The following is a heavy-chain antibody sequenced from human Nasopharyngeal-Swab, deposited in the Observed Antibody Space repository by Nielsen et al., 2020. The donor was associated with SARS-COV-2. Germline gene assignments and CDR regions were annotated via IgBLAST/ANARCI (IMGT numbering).Heavy chain of an antibody. D-gene: IGHD6-13*01. CDR3: ARADSSSWYFDY. CDR1: GLTFSSYS. J-gene: IGHJ4*02. CDR2: ISSSSSYI. Sequence: GEFLKISCAASGLTFSSYSLNWVRQPPGKGLEWVSSISSSSSYIYYADSVKGRFTISRDNAKNSLYLQMNSLRAEDTAVYYCARADSSSWYFDYWGQGTLVTASS. V-gene: IGHV3-21*01.